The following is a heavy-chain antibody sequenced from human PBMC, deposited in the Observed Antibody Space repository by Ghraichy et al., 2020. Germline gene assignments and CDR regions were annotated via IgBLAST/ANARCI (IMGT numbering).Heavy chain of an antibody. J-gene: IGHJ4*02. V-gene: IGHV3-23*01. Sequence: GESLNISCAASGFTFSSYTMSWVRQAPGKGLECVSAISDYGGSTYYADSVKGRFTISRDNSKNTLYLQMNSLRAEDTAVYYCAKGSAAARPYYFDYWGQGTLVTVSS. CDR2: ISDYGGST. D-gene: IGHD6-25*01. CDR3: AKGSAAARPYYFDY. CDR1: GFTFSSYT.